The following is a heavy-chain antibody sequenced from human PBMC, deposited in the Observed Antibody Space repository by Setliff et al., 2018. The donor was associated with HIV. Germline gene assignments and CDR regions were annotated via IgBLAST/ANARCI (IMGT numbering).Heavy chain of an antibody. CDR2: IYHNGST. CDR1: GGSISSSTW. D-gene: IGHD3-22*01. CDR3: ARVGDQYYYDSSGYCTAELFDY. Sequence: SETLSLTCAVSGGSISSSTWWSWVRQPPGKGLEWIGEIYHNGSTNYNPSLKSRVTISVDNSKNQFSLKLGSVTAADTAVHYCARVGDQYYYDSSGYCTAELFDYWGQGTLVTVSS. V-gene: IGHV4-4*02. J-gene: IGHJ4*02.